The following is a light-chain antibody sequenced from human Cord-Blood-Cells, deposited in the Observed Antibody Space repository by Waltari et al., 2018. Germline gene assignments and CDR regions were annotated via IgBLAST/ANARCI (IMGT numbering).Light chain of an antibody. J-gene: IGLJ2*01. Sequence: SSELTQPPSVSVSPGQTARITCSGDALPKQYAYWYQQKPGQAPVLVIYKDRERPAGIAERFSGSSSGTTVTLTISGGQAGDEADYYCQSADSSGTVVFGGGTKLTVL. V-gene: IGLV3-25*03. CDR3: QSADSSGTVV. CDR1: ALPKQY. CDR2: KDR.